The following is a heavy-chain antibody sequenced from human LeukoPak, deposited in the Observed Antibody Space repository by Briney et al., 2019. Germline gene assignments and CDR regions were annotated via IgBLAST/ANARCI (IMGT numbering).Heavy chain of an antibody. CDR1: GFTVSSNY. CDR2: IYSGGST. V-gene: IGHV3-53*01. CDR3: ARDPEAGGFDY. J-gene: IGHJ4*02. Sequence: GGSLRLSCAASGFTVSSNYMSWVRQAPGKGLEWVSVIYSGGSTYYADSVKGRFTISRDNAKNSLYLQMSSLRDEDTAVYYCARDPEAGGFDYWGQGTLVTVSS. D-gene: IGHD1-26*01.